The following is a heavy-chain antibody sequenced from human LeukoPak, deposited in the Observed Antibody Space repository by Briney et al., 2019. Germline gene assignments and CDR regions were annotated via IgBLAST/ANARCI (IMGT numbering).Heavy chain of an antibody. Sequence: SETLSLTCTVSGGSISSSSYYWGWIRQPPGKGLEWIGSIYYSGSTYYNPSLKSRVTISVDTSKNQFSLKLSSVTAADTAVYYCARDGAGGSGSYYYAFDIWGQGTMVTVSS. J-gene: IGHJ3*02. V-gene: IGHV4-39*07. CDR2: IYYSGST. CDR1: GGSISSSSYY. CDR3: ARDGAGGSGSYYYAFDI. D-gene: IGHD3-10*01.